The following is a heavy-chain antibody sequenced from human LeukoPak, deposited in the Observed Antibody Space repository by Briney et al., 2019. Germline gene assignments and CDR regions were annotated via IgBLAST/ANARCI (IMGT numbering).Heavy chain of an antibody. Sequence: SETLSLTCAVYAGSFSGYYWSWIRQPPEKGLEWIGAINHSGSTNYNPSLKSRVTISVDTSKNQFSLKLSSVTAADTAVYYCARERYSDYYDSSGYYMDVWGKGTTVTISS. CDR1: AGSFSGYY. V-gene: IGHV4-34*01. CDR2: INHSGST. J-gene: IGHJ6*03. D-gene: IGHD3-22*01. CDR3: ARERYSDYYDSSGYYMDV.